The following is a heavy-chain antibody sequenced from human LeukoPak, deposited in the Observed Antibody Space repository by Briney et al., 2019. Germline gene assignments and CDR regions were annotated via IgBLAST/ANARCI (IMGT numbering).Heavy chain of an antibody. CDR1: GFTFSSYA. CDR3: AREDWYYFDY. CDR2: ISYDGSNK. D-gene: IGHD3/OR15-3a*01. V-gene: IGHV3-30-3*01. Sequence: GRSLRLSCAASGFTFSSYAMHWVRQAPGKGLEWVAVISYDGSNKYYADSVKGRFTISRDNSKNTLFLQMSSLRAEDTGVYYCAREDWYYFDYWGQGTLVTVSS. J-gene: IGHJ4*02.